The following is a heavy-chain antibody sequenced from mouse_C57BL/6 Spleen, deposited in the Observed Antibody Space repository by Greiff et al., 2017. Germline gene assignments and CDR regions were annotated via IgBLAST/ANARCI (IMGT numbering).Heavy chain of an antibody. CDR1: GFTFSDFY. Sequence: EVKLMESGGGLVQSGRSLRLSCATSGFTFSDFYMEWVRQAPGKGLEWIAASRNKANDYTTAYSASVQGRFIVSRATSKSILYLQMHALRAEHTAIYYGARERIWVFGDWGQGTTLTVSS. D-gene: IGHD4-1*01. CDR2: SRNKANDYTT. J-gene: IGHJ2*01. V-gene: IGHV7-1*01. CDR3: ARERIWVFGD.